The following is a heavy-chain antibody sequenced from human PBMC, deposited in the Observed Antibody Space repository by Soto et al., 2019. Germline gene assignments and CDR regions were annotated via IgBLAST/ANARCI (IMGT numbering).Heavy chain of an antibody. D-gene: IGHD6-13*01. V-gene: IGHV1-69*01. CDR3: ARVNGSSWYGYYYYGMDV. CDR1: GGTFSSYA. Sequence: QVQLVQSGAEVKKPGSSVKVSCKASGGTFSSYAISWVRQAPGQGLEWMGGIIPIFGTANYAQKFQGRVTITADESTSTAYMELSSLRSDDTAVYYCARVNGSSWYGYYYYGMDVWGQGTTVTVSS. CDR2: IIPIFGTA. J-gene: IGHJ6*02.